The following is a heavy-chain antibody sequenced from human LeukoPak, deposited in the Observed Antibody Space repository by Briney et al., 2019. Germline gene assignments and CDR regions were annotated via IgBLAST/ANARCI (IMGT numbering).Heavy chain of an antibody. CDR1: GGTFSSYA. Sequence: ASVKVSCKASGGTFSSYAISWVRQAPGQGLEWMGGIIPIFGTANYAQKFQGRVTMTRDMSTSTDYMELSSLRSEDTAVYYCARDNSVEDTAWWFDPWGQGTLVTVSS. CDR3: ARDNSVEDTAWWFDP. V-gene: IGHV1-69*05. D-gene: IGHD4-23*01. CDR2: IIPIFGTA. J-gene: IGHJ5*02.